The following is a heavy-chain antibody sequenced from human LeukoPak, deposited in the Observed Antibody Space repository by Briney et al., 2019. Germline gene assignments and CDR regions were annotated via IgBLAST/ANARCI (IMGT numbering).Heavy chain of an antibody. Sequence: SETLSLTCAVYGGSFSGYYWSWIRQPPGKGLEWIGEINHSGSTNYNPSLKSRVTISVATSKNRFSLKLSSVTAADTAVYYCARGRGYSYGPQTSGQDLGYWGPGTLVTVSS. D-gene: IGHD5-18*01. V-gene: IGHV4-34*01. J-gene: IGHJ4*02. CDR1: GGSFSGYY. CDR2: INHSGST. CDR3: ARGRGYSYGPQTSGQDLGY.